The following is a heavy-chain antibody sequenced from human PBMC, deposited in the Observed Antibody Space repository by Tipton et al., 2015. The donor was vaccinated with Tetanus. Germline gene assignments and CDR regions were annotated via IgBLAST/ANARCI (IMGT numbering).Heavy chain of an antibody. V-gene: IGHV5-51*01. CDR1: GYNFATFW. J-gene: IGHJ5*02. Sequence: QLVQSGAEVKKPGESLTISCKASGYNFATFWVGWVRQKPGKGLEWMGIIYPGDSSVRYTPTFEGQVTFSADRSTTTAYLQWDRLKVSDPAMYFWARHGWRTSSSWFAPWGQRTLVSVSS. CDR3: ARHGWRTSSSWFAP. D-gene: IGHD6-6*01. CDR2: IYPGDSSV.